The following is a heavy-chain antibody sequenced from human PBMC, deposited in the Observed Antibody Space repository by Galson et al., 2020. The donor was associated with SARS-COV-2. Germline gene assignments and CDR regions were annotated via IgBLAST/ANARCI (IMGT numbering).Heavy chain of an antibody. J-gene: IGHJ6*02. CDR3: AKGVRPTSSSWYGGMDV. V-gene: IGHV3-23*01. D-gene: IGHD3-22*01. CDR1: GFIFSNYA. Sequence: GGSLRLSCAASGFIFSNYAMSWVRQAPGKGLEWVSAISVTGGDTWYSKSVKGRFTVSRDNAKNTLYLQMNSLRGEDAAVYYCAKGVRPTSSSWYGGMDVWGQGTLVTVSS. CDR2: ISVTGGDT.